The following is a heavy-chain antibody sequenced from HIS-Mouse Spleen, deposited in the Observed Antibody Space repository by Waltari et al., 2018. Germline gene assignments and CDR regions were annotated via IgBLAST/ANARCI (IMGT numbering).Heavy chain of an antibody. CDR3: AKDRLYDSSGYYFDAFDI. D-gene: IGHD3-22*01. CDR1: GFTFSSYG. Sequence: QVQLVESGGGVVQPGRSLRLSCAASGFTFSSYGLHWVRRAPGKGVGGVEVISEYGIIKYYAEPGKGRFTNSRDNSKNTLYLQMNSLRAEDTAVYYCAKDRLYDSSGYYFDAFDIWGQGTMVTVSS. J-gene: IGHJ3*02. V-gene: IGHV3-30*18. CDR2: ISEYGIIK.